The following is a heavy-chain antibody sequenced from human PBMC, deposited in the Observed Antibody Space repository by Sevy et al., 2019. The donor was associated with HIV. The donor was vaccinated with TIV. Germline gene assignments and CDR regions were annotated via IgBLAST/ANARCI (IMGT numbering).Heavy chain of an antibody. CDR2: IKRDASEK. Sequence: GGSLRLSCVASGFSFTNYWMTWVRQAPGKGLEWVANIKRDASEKYYVGPVKGRFTISRDNAKESLYLQMKSLRAEDTAVYYCARDCNSASCLWGLDVWGQGTTVTVSS. CDR3: ARDCNSASCLWGLDV. CDR1: GFSFTNYW. V-gene: IGHV3-7*03. D-gene: IGHD2-2*01. J-gene: IGHJ6*02.